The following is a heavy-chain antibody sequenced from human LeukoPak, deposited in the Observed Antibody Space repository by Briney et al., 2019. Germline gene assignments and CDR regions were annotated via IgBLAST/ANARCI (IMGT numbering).Heavy chain of an antibody. D-gene: IGHD3-10*01. CDR3: ARDRQLLWFGELLFLPVDY. J-gene: IGHJ4*02. V-gene: IGHV1-46*01. Sequence: ASVKVSCKASGYTFTSYYMHWVRQAPGQGLEWMGIINPSGGSTSYAQKFQGRVTMTRDTSTSTVYMELSSLRSEDTAVYYCARDRQLLWFGELLFLPVDYWGQGTPVTVSS. CDR1: GYTFTSYY. CDR2: INPSGGST.